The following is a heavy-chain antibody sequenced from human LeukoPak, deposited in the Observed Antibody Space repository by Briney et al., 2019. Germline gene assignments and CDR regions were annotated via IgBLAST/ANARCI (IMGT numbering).Heavy chain of an antibody. CDR2: IKQDGSEK. Sequence: GSLRLSCAASGFTFSSYWMSWVRQAPGKGLEWVANIKQDGSEKYYVDSVKGRFTISRGNAKNSLYLQMNSLRAEDTAVYYCAIRREGNMAWGDGMDVWGQGTTVTVSS. D-gene: IGHD3-16*01. CDR3: AIRREGNMAWGDGMDV. J-gene: IGHJ6*02. V-gene: IGHV3-7*03. CDR1: GFTFSSYW.